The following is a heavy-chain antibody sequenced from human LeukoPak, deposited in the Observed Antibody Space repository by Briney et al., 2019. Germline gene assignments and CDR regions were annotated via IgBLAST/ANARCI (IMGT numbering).Heavy chain of an antibody. D-gene: IGHD5-12*01. CDR2: IDHTGST. J-gene: IGHJ4*02. V-gene: IGHV4-59*01. CDR1: DDSITIYY. Sequence: SETLSLTCTVSDDSITIYYWTWIRQPPGKGLEWIGYIDHTGSTNYNPSLNSRVTISRDTSKNHFSLELSSVTAADAAVYYCARGRGYEPVVFYFDYWVQGTLVTVSS. CDR3: ARGRGYEPVVFYFDY.